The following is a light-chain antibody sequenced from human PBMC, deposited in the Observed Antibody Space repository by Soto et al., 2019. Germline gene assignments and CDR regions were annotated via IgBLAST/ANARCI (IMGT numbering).Light chain of an antibody. CDR1: SGHSSYA. CDR2: LNSDGSH. CDR3: QTWGTGMGV. J-gene: IGLJ2*01. V-gene: IGLV4-69*01. Sequence: QLVLTQSPSASASLGASVKLTCTLSSGHSSYAIAWHQQQPDKGPRYLMKLNSDGSHSKGDGIPDRFSGSSSGAERYLTISSLQSEDEADYYCQTWGTGMGVFGGGTQLTVL.